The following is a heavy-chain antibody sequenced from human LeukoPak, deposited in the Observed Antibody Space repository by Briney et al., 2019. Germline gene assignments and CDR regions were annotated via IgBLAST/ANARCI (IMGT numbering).Heavy chain of an antibody. CDR1: GGSISSYY. D-gene: IGHD5-24*01. CDR3: ASAEWLHRDS. J-gene: IGHJ4*02. CDR2: IYYSGST. V-gene: IGHV4-59*01. Sequence: PSETLCLTCTVSGGSISSYYWSWIRQPPGKGLEWMGYIYYSGSTNYNPSLKSRVTISVDTSKNQFSLKLSSVPAADTAVYYCASAEWLHRDSWGQGTLVTVSS.